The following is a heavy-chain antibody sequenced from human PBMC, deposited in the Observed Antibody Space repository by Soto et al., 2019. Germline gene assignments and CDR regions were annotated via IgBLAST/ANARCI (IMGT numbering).Heavy chain of an antibody. D-gene: IGHD3-10*01. Sequence: ASVKVSCKASGYTFTAYYIHWVRQAPGQGLEWMGWINPNGGGTKYAQKFQGRVTMTRDTSINTAYMELTRLTSDDTAVYYCARAVHTMIQGVRFRVDQWGQGTVVTVSS. CDR2: INPNGGGT. CDR1: GYTFTAYY. J-gene: IGHJ4*02. CDR3: ARAVHTMIQGVRFRVDQ. V-gene: IGHV1-2*02.